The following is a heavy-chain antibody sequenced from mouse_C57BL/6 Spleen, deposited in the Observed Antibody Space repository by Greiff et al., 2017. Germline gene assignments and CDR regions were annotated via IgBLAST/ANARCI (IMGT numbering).Heavy chain of an antibody. Sequence: VQRVESGPELVKPGASVKISCKASGYAFSSSWMNWVKQRPGKGLEWIGRIYPGDGDTNYNGKFKGKATLTADKSSSTAYMQLSSLTSEDSAVYFCAIVTTVAPYAMDYWGQGTSVTVSS. CDR3: AIVTTVAPYAMDY. J-gene: IGHJ4*01. CDR1: GYAFSSSW. V-gene: IGHV1-82*01. CDR2: IYPGDGDT. D-gene: IGHD1-1*01.